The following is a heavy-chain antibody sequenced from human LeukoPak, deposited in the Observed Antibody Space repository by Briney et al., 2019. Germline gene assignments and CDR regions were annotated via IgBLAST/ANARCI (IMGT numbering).Heavy chain of an antibody. CDR2: INPNSGGT. D-gene: IGHD1-26*01. CDR1: GYTFTGYY. J-gene: IGHJ3*02. CDR3: AREGVRWELPSAFDI. Sequence: ASVKVSCKASGYTFTGYYMHWVRQAPGQGLEWMGWINPNSGGTDYAQKFQGRVTLTRDTSISTAYMELSRLRSDDTAVYYCAREGVRWELPSAFDIWGQGTMVTVSS. V-gene: IGHV1-2*02.